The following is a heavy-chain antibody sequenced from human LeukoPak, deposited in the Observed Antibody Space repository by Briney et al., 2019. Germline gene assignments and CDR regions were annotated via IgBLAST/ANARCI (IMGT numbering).Heavy chain of an antibody. CDR1: GGSISSYY. CDR3: ARHQSPGRSSSWYWDPPPAFDY. D-gene: IGHD6-13*01. CDR2: IYYSGST. J-gene: IGHJ4*02. V-gene: IGHV4-59*08. Sequence: SETLSLTCTVSGGSISSYYWSWIRQPPGKGLEWIGYIYYSGSTNYNPSLKSRVTISVDTSKNQFSLKLSSVTAADTAVYYCARHQSPGRSSSWYWDPPPAFDYRCQGTLVTVSS.